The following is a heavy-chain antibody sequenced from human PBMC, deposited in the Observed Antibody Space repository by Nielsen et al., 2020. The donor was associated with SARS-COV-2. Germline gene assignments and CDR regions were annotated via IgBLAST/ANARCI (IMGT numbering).Heavy chain of an antibody. V-gene: IGHV3-30*04. CDR2: ISYDGSNK. D-gene: IGHD6-19*01. CDR1: GFTFSSYA. Sequence: GESLKISCAASGFTFSSYAMHWVRQAPGKGLEWVAVISYDGSNKYYADSVKGRFTISRDNSKNTLYLQMNSLRAEDTAVYYCARVRAVAAKVDRPDAFDIWGQGTMVTVSS. J-gene: IGHJ3*02. CDR3: ARVRAVAAKVDRPDAFDI.